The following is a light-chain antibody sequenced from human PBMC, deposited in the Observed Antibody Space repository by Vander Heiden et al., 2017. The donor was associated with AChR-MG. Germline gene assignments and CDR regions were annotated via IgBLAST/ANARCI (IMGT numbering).Light chain of an antibody. Sequence: PLTHPPSASGSPGHSVTISCPGPSSDVGGYNYVSRSQQHPGNAPKLIINEVSKRPSGVPDRFSGYKSGNTASLTVSGLQAEDEGDYYCSSYAGSNNGVVGGGTKLTVL. CDR1: SSDVGGYNY. CDR2: EVS. CDR3: SSYAGSNNGV. V-gene: IGLV2-8*01. J-gene: IGLJ2*01.